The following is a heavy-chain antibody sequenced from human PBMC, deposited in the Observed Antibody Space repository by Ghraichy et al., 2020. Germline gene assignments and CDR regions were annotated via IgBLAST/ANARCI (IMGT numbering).Heavy chain of an antibody. V-gene: IGHV1-18*01. CDR3: VLNYDILTGYSPDY. Sequence: ASVKVSCKASGYTFTSYGISWVRQAPGQGLEWMGWISAYNGNTNYAQKLQGRVTMTTDTSTSTAYMELRSLRSDDTAVYYCVLNYDILTGYSPDYWGQGTLVTVSS. D-gene: IGHD3-9*01. CDR1: GYTFTSYG. CDR2: ISAYNGNT. J-gene: IGHJ4*02.